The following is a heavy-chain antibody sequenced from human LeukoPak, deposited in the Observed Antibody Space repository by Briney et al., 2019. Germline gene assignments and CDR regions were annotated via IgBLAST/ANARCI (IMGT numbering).Heavy chain of an antibody. V-gene: IGHV3-23*01. D-gene: IGHD6-13*01. J-gene: IGHJ5*02. CDR2: ISGSGGST. CDR1: GFTFSSYA. Sequence: GGSLRLSCAASGFTFSSYAVSWVRQAPGKGLEWVSAISGSGGSTYYADSVKGRFTISRDNSKNTLYLQMNSLRAEDTAVYYCAKAWYSSSWTPQLLDLWGQGTLVTVSS. CDR3: AKAWYSSSWTPQLLDL.